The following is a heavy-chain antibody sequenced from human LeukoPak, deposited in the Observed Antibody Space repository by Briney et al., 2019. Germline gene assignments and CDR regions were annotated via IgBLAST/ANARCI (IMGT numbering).Heavy chain of an antibody. V-gene: IGHV4-39*01. CDR1: GGSISISSYY. D-gene: IGHD5-18*01. J-gene: IGHJ4*02. CDR2: IYYSGST. CDR3: ARHYEYSYGWAPFSFDY. Sequence: SETLSLTCTVSGGSISISSYYWGWIRQPPGKGLEWIGSIYYSGSTYYNPSLKSRVTISVDTSKNQFSLKLSSVTATDTAVYYCARHYEYSYGWAPFSFDYWGQGTLVTVSS.